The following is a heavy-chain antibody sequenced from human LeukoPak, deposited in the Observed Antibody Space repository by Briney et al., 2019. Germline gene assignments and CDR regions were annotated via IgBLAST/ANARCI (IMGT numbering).Heavy chain of an antibody. Sequence: ASVKVSCKASGYTFTSYAISWVRQAPGQGLEWMGGIIPIFGTANYAQKFQGRVTITTDESTSTAYMELSSLRSEDTAVYYCARGYSGSHIDYWGQGTLVTVSS. V-gene: IGHV1-69*05. J-gene: IGHJ4*02. CDR1: GYTFTSYA. CDR3: ARGYSGSHIDY. CDR2: IIPIFGTA. D-gene: IGHD1-26*01.